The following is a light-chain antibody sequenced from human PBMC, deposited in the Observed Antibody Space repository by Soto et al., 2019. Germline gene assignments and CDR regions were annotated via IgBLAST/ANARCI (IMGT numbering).Light chain of an antibody. CDR3: QQYNSWLWT. V-gene: IGKV3-15*01. Sequence: EIVMTQSPATLSVSPGEGATLSCRASQRVSSKLAWYQQKPGQAPRLLIYGASTRATGIPVRFSGSGSGTDFTLMISSLQSEDSAVYYCQQYNSWLWTFGQGTKVDIK. CDR2: GAS. J-gene: IGKJ1*01. CDR1: QRVSSK.